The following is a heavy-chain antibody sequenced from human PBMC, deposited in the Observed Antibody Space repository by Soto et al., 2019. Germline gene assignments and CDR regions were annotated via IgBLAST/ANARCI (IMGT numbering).Heavy chain of an antibody. CDR1: GYTFTSYH. Sequence: QVQLVQSGAEVKKPGASVQVSCKASGYTFTSYHMHWVRQAPGQGLEWMGIINPSGGRTSYAQKFKGRVTMTRDTSTSTVYMDLSSLRSEDTAVYYCARGRRDGYNSGPRDFCFYYWGQGTLVTVSS. D-gene: IGHD5-12*01. V-gene: IGHV1-46*03. CDR3: ARGRRDGYNSGPRDFCFYY. J-gene: IGHJ4*02. CDR2: INPSGGRT.